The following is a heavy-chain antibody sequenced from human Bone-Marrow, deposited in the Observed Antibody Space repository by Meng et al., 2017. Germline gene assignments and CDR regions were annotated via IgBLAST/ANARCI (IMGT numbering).Heavy chain of an antibody. Sequence: QVQLVEAGGGVVQPGRSLRLSCAASGFTFSSYGMHWVRQAPGKGLEWVAVIWSDGSNKYYAESVKGRFTISRDTSKNTLYLQMDSLRVEDTAVYYCARDLSSSSLDYRGQGTLVTVSS. CDR2: IWSDGSNK. D-gene: IGHD6-13*01. V-gene: IGHV3-33*01. CDR1: GFTFSSYG. CDR3: ARDLSSSSLDY. J-gene: IGHJ4*02.